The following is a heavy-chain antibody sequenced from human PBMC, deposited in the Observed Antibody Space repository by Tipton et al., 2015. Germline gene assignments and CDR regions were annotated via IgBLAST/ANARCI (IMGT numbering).Heavy chain of an antibody. Sequence: TLSLTCTVSGDSISSGGYYWSWSRQHPGKGLEWLGYSYYSGSTYYNPSLKSRLTISVDMSKNQFSLKLSSMTAADTAVYYCARVPFDYFDYWGQGILVTVSS. CDR3: ARVPFDYFDY. CDR2: SYYSGST. V-gene: IGHV4-31*03. J-gene: IGHJ4*02. CDR1: GDSISSGGYY.